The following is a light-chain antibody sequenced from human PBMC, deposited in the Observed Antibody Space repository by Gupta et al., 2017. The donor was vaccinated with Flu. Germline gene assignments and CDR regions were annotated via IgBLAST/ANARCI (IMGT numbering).Light chain of an antibody. V-gene: IGKV3-11*01. CDR3: QQRSNSYT. Sequence: IVFTQSPATLSLPPGERATLSCRASQSVSSYLAWYQQKPGQAPRLLIYDASNRATGIPARFSGSGSGTDFTLTISSIEPEDFAVYYCQQRSNSYTFGQGTKLEIK. CDR2: DAS. J-gene: IGKJ2*01. CDR1: QSVSSY.